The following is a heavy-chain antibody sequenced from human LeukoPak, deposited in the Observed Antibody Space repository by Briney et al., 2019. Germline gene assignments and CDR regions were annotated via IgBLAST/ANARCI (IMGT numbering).Heavy chain of an antibody. V-gene: IGHV4-39*07. CDR3: ARGWTIGSYPFDY. CDR1: GGSISGSNYY. D-gene: IGHD1-26*01. Sequence: PSETLSLTCTVSGGSISGSNYYWGWIRQPPGKGLEWIGSIFYTGSSYYNPSLKSRVTLSVDTSKDQFSLKLSSVTAADTAVYYCARGWTIGSYPFDYWGQGTLVTVSS. CDR2: IFYTGSS. J-gene: IGHJ4*02.